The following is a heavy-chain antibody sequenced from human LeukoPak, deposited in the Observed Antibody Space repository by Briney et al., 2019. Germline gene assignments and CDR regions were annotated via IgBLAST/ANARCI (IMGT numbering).Heavy chain of an antibody. D-gene: IGHD3-9*01. V-gene: IGHV3-49*04. Sequence: GGSLRLSCTASGFTFGDYAMSWVRQAPGKGLEWVGFIRSKAYGGTTEYAASVKGRFTISRDDYKSIAYLQMNSLKAEDTAVYYCTRDTRYFDCLFDYWGQGTLVTVSS. J-gene: IGHJ4*02. CDR3: TRDTRYFDCLFDY. CDR1: GFTFGDYA. CDR2: IRSKAYGGTT.